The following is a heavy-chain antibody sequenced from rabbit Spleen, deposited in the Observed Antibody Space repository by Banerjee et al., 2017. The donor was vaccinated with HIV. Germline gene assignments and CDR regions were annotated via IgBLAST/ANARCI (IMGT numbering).Heavy chain of an antibody. Sequence: QEQLEESGGGLVKPGGTLTLTCKASGFSFSSGYDMSWVRQAPGKGLEWIGFIYTGNGKNYYASWAKGRFTISKTSSTTVTPQMTSLTAADTATYFCARDPNNWGTDFNLWGPGTLVTVS. D-gene: IGHD4-1*01. CDR2: IYTGNGKN. J-gene: IGHJ4*01. V-gene: IGHV1S45*01. CDR3: ARDPNNWGTDFNL. CDR1: GFSFSSGYD.